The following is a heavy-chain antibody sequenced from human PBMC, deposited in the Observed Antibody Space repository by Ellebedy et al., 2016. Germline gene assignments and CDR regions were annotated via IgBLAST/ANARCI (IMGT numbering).Heavy chain of an antibody. CDR1: GFTFSGSA. V-gene: IGHV3-73*01. CDR2: IRSKANSYAT. CDR3: TRYSSSSDETFDY. Sequence: GGSLRLXXAASGFTFSGSAMHWVRQASGKGLEWVGRIRSKANSYATAYAASVKGRFTISRDDSKNTAYLQMNSLKTEDTAVYYCTRYSSSSDETFDYWGQGTLVTVSS. D-gene: IGHD6-6*01. J-gene: IGHJ4*02.